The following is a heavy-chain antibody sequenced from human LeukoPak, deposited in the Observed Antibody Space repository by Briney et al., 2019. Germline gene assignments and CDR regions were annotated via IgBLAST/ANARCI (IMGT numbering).Heavy chain of an antibody. CDR1: GGSISSSSYY. D-gene: IGHD2-15*01. CDR2: IYYSGSI. Sequence: SETLSLTCTVSGGSISSSSYYWGWIRQPPGKGLEWIGSIYYSGSIYYNPSLKSRVTISVDTSKNQFSLKLSSVTAADPAVYYCARAKDCSGGSCYSDRFDYWGQGTLVTVSS. CDR3: ARAKDCSGGSCYSDRFDY. J-gene: IGHJ4*02. V-gene: IGHV4-39*07.